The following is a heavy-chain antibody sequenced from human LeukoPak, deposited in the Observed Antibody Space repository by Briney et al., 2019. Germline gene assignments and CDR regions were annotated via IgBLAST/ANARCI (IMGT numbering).Heavy chain of an antibody. V-gene: IGHV3-30*03. D-gene: IGHD5-18*01. CDR3: ARDAVDTANAV. CDR1: GFTFSSYG. J-gene: IGHJ6*02. CDR2: ISYDGSNK. Sequence: GGSLRLSCAASGFTFSSYGMHWVSQAPGKGLEWVAVISYDGSNKYYADSVKGRFTISRDNSKNTLYLQMNSLRAEDTAVYYCARDAVDTANAVWGQGTTVTVSS.